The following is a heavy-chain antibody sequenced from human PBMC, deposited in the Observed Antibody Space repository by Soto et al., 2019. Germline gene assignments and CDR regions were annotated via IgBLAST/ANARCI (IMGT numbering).Heavy chain of an antibody. Sequence: ETLSLTCAVYGGSFSGYYWSWIRQPPGKGLEWIGEINHSGSTNYNPSQKSRVTISVDTSKNQFSLKLSSVTAADTAVYYCARAAPLWFGESTLYYYYYYMDVWGKGTTVTV. CDR2: INHSGST. V-gene: IGHV4-34*01. J-gene: IGHJ6*03. CDR3: ARAAPLWFGESTLYYYYYYMDV. CDR1: GGSFSGYY. D-gene: IGHD3-10*01.